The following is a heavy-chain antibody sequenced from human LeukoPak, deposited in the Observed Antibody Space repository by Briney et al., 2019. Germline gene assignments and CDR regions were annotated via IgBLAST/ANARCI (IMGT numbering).Heavy chain of an antibody. CDR1: GGSISSGGYY. CDR2: IYHSGST. CDR3: ARAITIFGQGPQYYFDY. J-gene: IGHJ4*02. Sequence: SETLSLTCTVSGGSISSGGYYWSWIRQPPGKGLEWIGYIYHSGSTYYNPSLKSRVTISVDRSKNQFSLKLSSVTAADTAVYYCARAITIFGQGPQYYFDYWGQGTLVTVSS. V-gene: IGHV4-30-2*01. D-gene: IGHD3-3*01.